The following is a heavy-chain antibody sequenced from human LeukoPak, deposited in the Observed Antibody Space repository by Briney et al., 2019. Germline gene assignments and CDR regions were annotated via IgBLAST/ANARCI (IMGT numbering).Heavy chain of an antibody. CDR1: GYTFASYD. D-gene: IGHD3-9*01. Sequence: AASVKVSCTASGYTFASYDINWVRQATGQGLEWMGWMNPNSGNTGYAQKFQGRVTMTRNTSISTAYMELSSLRSEDTAVHYCARGRGYDILTGYYRNWFDPWGQGTLVTVSS. CDR2: MNPNSGNT. CDR3: ARGRGYDILTGYYRNWFDP. J-gene: IGHJ5*02. V-gene: IGHV1-8*01.